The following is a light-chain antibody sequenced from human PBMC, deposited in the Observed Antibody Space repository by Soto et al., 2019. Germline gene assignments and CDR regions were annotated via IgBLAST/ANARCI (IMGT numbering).Light chain of an antibody. CDR3: SSYTSSSTYG. V-gene: IGLV2-14*03. CDR2: DVS. Sequence: QSALTQPASVSGSPGQSITISCTGTSTDIGRYNYVSWYQQHPGKAPKLMIYDVSNRPSGVSNRFSGSKSGNTASLTISGLQAEDEADYYRSSYTSSSTYGFGTGTKVTVL. CDR1: STDIGRYNY. J-gene: IGLJ1*01.